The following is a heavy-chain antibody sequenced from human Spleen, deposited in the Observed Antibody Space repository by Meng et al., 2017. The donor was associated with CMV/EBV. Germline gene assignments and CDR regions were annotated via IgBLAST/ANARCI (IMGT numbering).Heavy chain of an antibody. D-gene: IGHD3-3*02. CDR2: IYHSGST. V-gene: IGHV4-38-2*02. CDR3: ARAIYSDFWSGAPLDV. CDR1: GYSISSGYY. J-gene: IGHJ6*02. Sequence: SETLSLTCTVSGYSISSGYYWGWVRQPPGKGLEWIGSIYHSGSTYYNPSLKSRVTISVDTSKNQFSLNLSSVTAADTAVYYCARAIYSDFWSGAPLDVWGQGTTVTVSS.